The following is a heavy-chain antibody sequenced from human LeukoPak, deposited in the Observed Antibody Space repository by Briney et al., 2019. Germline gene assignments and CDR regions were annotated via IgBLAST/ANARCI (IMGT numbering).Heavy chain of an antibody. CDR1: GFTFSSYA. CDR2: ISYDGSNK. J-gene: IGHJ4*02. V-gene: IGHV3-30-3*01. Sequence: QSGGSLRLSCAASGFTFSSYAMHWVRQAPGKGLEWMAVISYDGSNKYYADSVKGRFTISRDNSKNTLYLQMNSLRAEDTAVYYCARIGYSSSPLPLDYWGQGTLVTVSS. D-gene: IGHD6-13*01. CDR3: ARIGYSSSPLPLDY.